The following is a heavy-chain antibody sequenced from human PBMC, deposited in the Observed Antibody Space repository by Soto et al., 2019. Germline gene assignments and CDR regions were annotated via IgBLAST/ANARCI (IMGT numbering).Heavy chain of an antibody. J-gene: IGHJ4*02. D-gene: IGHD5-18*01. CDR3: GRGGSDSPMAPGY. Sequence: LRLSCAASGFTFSSYWMHWVRQAPGKGLVWVSRINPDGSATNYADSVKGRFTISRDNAKNTLYLQMNSLRAEDTAVFYCGRGGSDSPMAPGYWGQGTLVTVS. CDR1: GFTFSSYW. V-gene: IGHV3-74*01. CDR2: INPDGSAT.